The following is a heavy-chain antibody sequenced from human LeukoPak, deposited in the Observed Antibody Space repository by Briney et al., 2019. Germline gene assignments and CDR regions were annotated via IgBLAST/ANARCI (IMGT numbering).Heavy chain of an antibody. CDR1: GGSVSSCSYY. CDR3: AREVEAFDI. D-gene: IGHD5-24*01. Sequence: PSETLSLTCTVSGGSVSSCSYYWSWIRQPPGKGLEWIGYIYYSGSTNYNPSLKSRVTISVDTSKNQFSLKLSSVTAADTAVYYCAREVEAFDIWGQGTMVTVSS. J-gene: IGHJ3*02. V-gene: IGHV4-61*01. CDR2: IYYSGST.